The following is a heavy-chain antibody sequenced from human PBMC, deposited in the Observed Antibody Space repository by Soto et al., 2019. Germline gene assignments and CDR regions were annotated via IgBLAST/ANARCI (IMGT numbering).Heavy chain of an antibody. CDR1: GGSFSGYY. D-gene: IGHD2-15*01. J-gene: IGHJ3*02. V-gene: IGHV4-34*01. CDR3: ARGLSTVVAASHAFDI. Sequence: PSETLSLTCAVYGGSFSGYYWSWIRQPPGKGLEWIGEINHSGSTNYNPSLKSRVTISVDTSKNQFSLKLSSVTAADTAVYYCARGLSTVVAASHAFDIWGQGTMVTVSS. CDR2: INHSGST.